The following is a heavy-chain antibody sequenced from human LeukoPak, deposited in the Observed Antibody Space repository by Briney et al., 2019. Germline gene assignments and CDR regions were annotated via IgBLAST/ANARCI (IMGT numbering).Heavy chain of an antibody. CDR1: GGSISSYY. Sequence: SSETLSLTCTVSGGSISSYYWSWIRQPPGKGLEWIGYIYYSGSTNYNPSLKSRVTISVDTSKNQFSLKLSSVTAADTAVYYCARIPGITMIVASGKGMGVWGQGTTVTVSS. CDR3: ARIPGITMIVASGKGMGV. J-gene: IGHJ6*02. CDR2: IYYSGST. V-gene: IGHV4-59*12. D-gene: IGHD3-22*01.